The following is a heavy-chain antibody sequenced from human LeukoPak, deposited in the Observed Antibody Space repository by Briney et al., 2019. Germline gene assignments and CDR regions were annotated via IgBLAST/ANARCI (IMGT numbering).Heavy chain of an antibody. J-gene: IGHJ6*03. CDR2: INSDGSST. CDR3: ASIYGSGSYCYMDV. V-gene: IGHV3-74*01. D-gene: IGHD3-10*01. Sequence: GGSLRLSCAASGFTFSSYWMHWVRQAPGKGLVWVSRINSDGSSTSYADSVKGRFTISRDNAKNTLYLQMNSLRAEDTAVYYCASIYGSGSYCYMDVWGKGTTVTISS. CDR1: GFTFSSYW.